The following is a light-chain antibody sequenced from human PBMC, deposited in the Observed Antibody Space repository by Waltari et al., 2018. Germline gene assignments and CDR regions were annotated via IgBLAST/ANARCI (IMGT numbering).Light chain of an antibody. Sequence: DIVMTQSPGTLSLSPGERAALPCRASQSVSSSVLAWYQQKPGQAPRLLIYGASSRATGIPDRFSGSGSGTDFTLTISRLEPEDFAVYYCHQYGTSPYTFGQGTKLEIK. J-gene: IGKJ2*01. CDR3: HQYGTSPYT. V-gene: IGKV3-20*01. CDR2: GAS. CDR1: QSVSSSV.